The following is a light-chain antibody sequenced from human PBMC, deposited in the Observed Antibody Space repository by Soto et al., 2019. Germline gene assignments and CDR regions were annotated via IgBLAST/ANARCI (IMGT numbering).Light chain of an antibody. CDR1: SGHSSYA. J-gene: IGLJ2*01. Sequence: QLVLTQSPSASASLGASVKLTCTLSSGHSSYAIAWHQQQPEKGPRYLMKLSSDGSHSKGDGIPDRFSGSSSGAERYLTISSLQSEDDDDYYCQTWDTGARVVFGGGTKLTVL. V-gene: IGLV4-69*01. CDR2: LSSDGSH. CDR3: QTWDTGARVV.